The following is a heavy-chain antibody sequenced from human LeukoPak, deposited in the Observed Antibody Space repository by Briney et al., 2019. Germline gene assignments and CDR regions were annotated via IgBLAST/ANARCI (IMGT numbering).Heavy chain of an antibody. CDR1: GLPIADFA. J-gene: IGHJ4*02. CDR2: ISGDGVST. Sequence: GGSLRLSSVASGLPIADFAMHWVRQAPGKGLEWVSLISGDGVSTFYADSVKGRFSISRDNSKNSLSLEMNSLRTEDTAMYYCARESGKFDYWGQGTLVAVSS. V-gene: IGHV3-43*02. CDR3: ARESGKFDY.